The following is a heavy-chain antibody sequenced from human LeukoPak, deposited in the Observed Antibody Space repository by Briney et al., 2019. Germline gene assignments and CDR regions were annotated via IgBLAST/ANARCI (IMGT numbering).Heavy chain of an antibody. Sequence: SETLSLTCTVSGGSISSSSYYWGWIRQPPGKGLEWIGSIYYSGSTYYNPSLKSRVTISVDTSKNQFSLKLSSVTAADTAVYYCARTHYYGSGSYWAGWGQGTLVTVSS. CDR1: GGSISSSSYY. V-gene: IGHV4-39*01. D-gene: IGHD3-10*01. CDR2: IYYSGST. J-gene: IGHJ4*02. CDR3: ARTHYYGSGSYWAG.